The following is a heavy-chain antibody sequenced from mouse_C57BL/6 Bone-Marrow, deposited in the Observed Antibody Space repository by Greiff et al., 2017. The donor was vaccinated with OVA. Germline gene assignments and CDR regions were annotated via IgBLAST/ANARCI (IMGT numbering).Heavy chain of an antibody. Sequence: VQLQQSGAELARPGASVTMSCKASGYTFTSYTMHWVKQRPGQGLEWIGYINPSSGYTTYNQKFKDKATLTADKSSSTAYMQLSSLTSDDSAVYYCATPITTVYAMDYWGQGTSVTVSS. J-gene: IGHJ4*01. CDR1: GYTFTSYT. CDR3: ATPITTVYAMDY. CDR2: INPSSGYT. D-gene: IGHD1-1*01. V-gene: IGHV1-4*01.